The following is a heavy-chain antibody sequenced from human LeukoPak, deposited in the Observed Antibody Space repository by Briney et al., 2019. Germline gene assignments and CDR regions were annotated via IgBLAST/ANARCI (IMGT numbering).Heavy chain of an antibody. CDR2: ISADGGST. Sequence: RGGSLRLSCVASGLNFDDSAMHWVRQAPGKGLEWVSLISADGGSTFSADSVKGRFSISRDNSKNSLYLQMNSLRSEDTAMYYCAKEPGKFDYWGQGTLVAASS. D-gene: IGHD2-2*01. V-gene: IGHV3-43*02. CDR3: AKEPGKFDY. CDR1: GLNFDDSA. J-gene: IGHJ4*02.